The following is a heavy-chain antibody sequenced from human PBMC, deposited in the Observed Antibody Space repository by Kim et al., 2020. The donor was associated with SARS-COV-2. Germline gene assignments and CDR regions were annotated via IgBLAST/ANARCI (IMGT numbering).Heavy chain of an antibody. CDR2: INHSGST. CDR1: GGSFSGYY. V-gene: IGHV4-34*01. D-gene: IGHD6-6*01. Sequence: SETLSLTCAVYGGSFSGYYWSWIRQPPGKGLEWIGEINHSGSTNYNPSLKSRVTISVDTSKNQFSLKLSSVTAADTAVYYCAREGMAARDNWFDPWGQGT. J-gene: IGHJ5*02. CDR3: AREGMAARDNWFDP.